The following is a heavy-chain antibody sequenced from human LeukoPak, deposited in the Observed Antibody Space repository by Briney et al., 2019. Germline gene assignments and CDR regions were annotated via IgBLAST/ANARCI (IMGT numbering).Heavy chain of an antibody. CDR2: INPNSGGT. CDR3: ARGRIVVVPAAIQLYYYYYMDV. CDR1: GYTFTGYY. Sequence: AASVKVSFKASGYTFTGYYMHWVRQAPRQGLEWMGWINPNSGGTNYARKFQGRVTMTRDTSISTAYMELSRLRSDDTAVYYCARGRIVVVPAAIQLYYYYYMDVWGKGTTVTVSS. D-gene: IGHD2-2*01. V-gene: IGHV1-2*02. J-gene: IGHJ6*03.